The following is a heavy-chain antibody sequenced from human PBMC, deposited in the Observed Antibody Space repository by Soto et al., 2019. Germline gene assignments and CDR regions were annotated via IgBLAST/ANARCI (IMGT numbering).Heavy chain of an antibody. Sequence: SETLSLTCTVSGGSISSYYWSWIRQPPGKGLEWIGYIYYSGSTNYNPSLKSRVTISVDTSKNQFSLKLSSVTAADTAVYYCARKARNWKEGPYYYGRDVWGQGPTFTVSS. V-gene: IGHV4-59*01. CDR2: IYYSGST. J-gene: IGHJ6*02. CDR3: ARKARNWKEGPYYYGRDV. CDR1: GGSISSYY. D-gene: IGHD1-1*01.